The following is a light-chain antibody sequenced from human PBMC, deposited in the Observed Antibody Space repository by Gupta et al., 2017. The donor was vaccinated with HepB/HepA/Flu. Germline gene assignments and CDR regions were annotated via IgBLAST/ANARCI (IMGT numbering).Light chain of an antibody. Sequence: QSVLTQPPSVSAAPGQKVTISCSGSSSNIGNNYVSWYQQHPGTAPKLLIYENNKRPSGIPDRFSGSKSGTSATLGITGRQTGDEADYYCGTWDSSLSAVVFGGGTKLTVL. CDR3: GTWDSSLSAVV. J-gene: IGLJ2*01. V-gene: IGLV1-51*02. CDR1: SSNIGNNY. CDR2: ENN.